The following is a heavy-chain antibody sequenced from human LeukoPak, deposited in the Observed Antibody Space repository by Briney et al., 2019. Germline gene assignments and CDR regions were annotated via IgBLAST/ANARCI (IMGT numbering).Heavy chain of an antibody. J-gene: IGHJ1*01. CDR3: SKPPRDLVSAAPFPS. V-gene: IGHV1-2*02. Sequence: ASVKVSCKASGYTFTDYYIQWVRQAPGEGLEWVGWILPRSGDTYYAQRFHGRVAMTTDTANNTAYLELSRLNSDAEDGDFCSKPPRDLVSAAPFPSWGQGTLVTVSS. CDR2: ILPRSGDT. D-gene: IGHD2-2*01. CDR1: GYTFTDYY.